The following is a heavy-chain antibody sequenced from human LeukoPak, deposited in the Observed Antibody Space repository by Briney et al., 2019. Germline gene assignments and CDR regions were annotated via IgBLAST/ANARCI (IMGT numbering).Heavy chain of an antibody. CDR2: ISYDGSNK. Sequence: GGSLRLSCAASGFTFSSYAMHWVRQAPGKGLEWVAVISYDGSNKYYADSVKGRFTISRDNSKNTLYLQMNSLRAEDTAVYYCARGYCSSTSCPGIDYWGQGTLVTVSS. J-gene: IGHJ4*02. D-gene: IGHD2-2*01. CDR3: ARGYCSSTSCPGIDY. V-gene: IGHV3-30-3*01. CDR1: GFTFSSYA.